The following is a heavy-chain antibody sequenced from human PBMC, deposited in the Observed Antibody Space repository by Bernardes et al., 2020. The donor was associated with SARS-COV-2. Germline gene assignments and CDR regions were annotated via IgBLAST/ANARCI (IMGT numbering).Heavy chain of an antibody. D-gene: IGHD2-2*01. J-gene: IGHJ6*02. CDR3: ARGLLTSPYGLDV. CDR1: GYTFADYY. V-gene: IGHV1-2*02. CDR2: INPHSGAT. Sequence: ASVNVSCKASGYTFADYYIHWMRQAPGQGLEWLGWINPHSGATNYAQKSQGRVTMTGDTSISTAFMEFNSLTSDNTAVYFCARGLLTSPYGLDVWGQGTPVTVSS.